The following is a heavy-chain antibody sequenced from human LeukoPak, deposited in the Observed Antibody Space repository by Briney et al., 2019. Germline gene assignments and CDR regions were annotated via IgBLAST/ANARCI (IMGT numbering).Heavy chain of an antibody. CDR3: VRDTYYYDSSPYIFDY. J-gene: IGHJ4*02. CDR2: ISGSGGST. Sequence: QSGGSLRLSCAASGFTFSSYAMSWVRQAPGKGLEWVSAISGSGGSTYYADSVKGRFTISRDNSKNTLYLQMNSLRAEDTAVYYCVRDTYYYDSSPYIFDYWGQGTLVTVSS. CDR1: GFTFSSYA. V-gene: IGHV3-23*01. D-gene: IGHD3-22*01.